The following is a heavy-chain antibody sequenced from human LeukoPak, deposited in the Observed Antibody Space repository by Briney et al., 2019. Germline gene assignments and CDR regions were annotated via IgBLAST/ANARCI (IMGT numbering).Heavy chain of an antibody. D-gene: IGHD3-3*01. CDR1: GFTFSSYW. Sequence: PGGSLRLSCAASGFTFSSYWMSWVRQAPGKGLEWVANIKQDGSEKYYVDSVKGRFTSRDNAKNSLYLQMNSLGAEDTAVYYCARVGRDYDFWSGFDYWGQGTLVTVSS. J-gene: IGHJ4*02. CDR3: ARVGRDYDFWSGFDY. V-gene: IGHV3-7*01. CDR2: IKQDGSEK.